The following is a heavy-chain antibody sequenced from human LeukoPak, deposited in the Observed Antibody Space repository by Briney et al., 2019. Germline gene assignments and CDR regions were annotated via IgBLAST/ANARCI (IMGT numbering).Heavy chain of an antibody. CDR2: INQDGSEK. V-gene: IGHV3-7*01. CDR1: GFTFNIYW. CDR3: APHCSSASCPDY. J-gene: IGHJ4*02. D-gene: IGHD2-2*01. Sequence: GGSLRLSCAASGFTFNIYWMSWVRQTPGKGLEWVANINQDGSEKYYVDSVKGRFTISRDNARNSLYLQMNSLRTEDTSVYYCAPHCSSASCPDYWGQGTLVTVSS.